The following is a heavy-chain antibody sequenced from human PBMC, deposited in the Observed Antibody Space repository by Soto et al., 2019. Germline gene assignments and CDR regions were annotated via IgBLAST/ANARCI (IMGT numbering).Heavy chain of an antibody. CDR2: IIPIFGTA. D-gene: IGHD4-17*01. CDR3: ARGLRVSDAFDI. Sequence: RASVKVSCKASGCTFSSYAISWVRQAPGQGLERMGGIIPIFGTANYAQKFQGRVTITADESTSTAYMELSSLRSEDTAVYYCARGLRVSDAFDIWGQGTMVTVSS. V-gene: IGHV1-69*13. J-gene: IGHJ3*02. CDR1: GCTFSSYA.